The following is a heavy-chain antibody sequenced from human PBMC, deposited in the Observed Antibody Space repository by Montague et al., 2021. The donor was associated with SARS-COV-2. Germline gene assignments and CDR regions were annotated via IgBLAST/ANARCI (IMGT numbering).Heavy chain of an antibody. D-gene: IGHD3-3*01. CDR3: ARGQIFSTFRSARGWKDWFDS. CDR1: GASFSDYY. J-gene: IGHJ5*01. Sequence: SETLSLTCVVYGASFSDYYWNWIRQSPGKALEWIGGLNRSGSSNVNPSLKSRGTISIDTSRNQVTLNLNFVTAADTAIYYCARGQIFSTFRSARGWKDWFDSWGQGTPVTVSS. CDR2: LNRSGSS. V-gene: IGHV4-34*01.